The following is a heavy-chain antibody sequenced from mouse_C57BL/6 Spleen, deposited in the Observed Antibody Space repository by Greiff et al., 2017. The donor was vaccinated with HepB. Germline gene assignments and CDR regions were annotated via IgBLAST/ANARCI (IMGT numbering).Heavy chain of an antibody. V-gene: IGHV5-17*01. CDR3: AREGYYYGSSYYFDY. D-gene: IGHD1-1*01. CDR2: ISSGSSTI. J-gene: IGHJ2*01. Sequence: EVKLMESGGGLVKPGGSLKLSCAASGFTFSDYGMHWVRQAPEKGLEWVAYISSGSSTIYYADTVKGRFTISRDNAKNTLFLQMTSLRSEDTAMYYCAREGYYYGSSYYFDYWGQGTTLTVSS. CDR1: GFTFSDYG.